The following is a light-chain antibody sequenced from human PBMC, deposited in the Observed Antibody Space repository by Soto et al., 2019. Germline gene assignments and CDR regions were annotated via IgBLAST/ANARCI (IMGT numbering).Light chain of an antibody. CDR2: AAF. CDR3: QQYNNWPLT. CDR1: QNIDMD. V-gene: IGKV3-15*01. J-gene: IGKJ4*01. Sequence: EIMMTQSPATLSVSPGGRATLSCRSSQNIDMDLAWYQKKPGQPPRLLIYAAFGRATGIPPRFSGSGSGTEFTLTISSLQTEDFAIYYCQQYNNWPLTFGGGTKVEIE.